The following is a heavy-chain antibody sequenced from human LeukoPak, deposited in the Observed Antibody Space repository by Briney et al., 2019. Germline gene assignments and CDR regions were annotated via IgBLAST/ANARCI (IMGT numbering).Heavy chain of an antibody. CDR2: ISSSSSYT. J-gene: IGHJ6*02. CDR1: GFTFSDYY. D-gene: IGHD3-22*01. V-gene: IGHV3-11*05. Sequence: GGSLSLSCAASGFTFSDYYMSWIRQAPGKGLEWVSYISSSSSYTNYADSVKGRFTIYRDNAKNSLYLQMNSLRAEDTAVYYCARDYYDSSGYYLGYYYYGMDVWGQGTTVTVSS. CDR3: ARDYYDSSGYYLGYYYYGMDV.